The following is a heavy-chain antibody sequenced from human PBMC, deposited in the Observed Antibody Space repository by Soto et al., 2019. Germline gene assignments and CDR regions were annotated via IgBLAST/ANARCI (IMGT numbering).Heavy chain of an antibody. D-gene: IGHD6-19*01. CDR1: GFTFSAYA. CDR2: IWHDGSKK. J-gene: IGHJ4*02. CDR3: ARALPVYSSGYYSFGNFDQ. Sequence: GGSLRLSCAASGFTFSAYAIHWVRQAPGKGLEWVAIIWHDGSKKYCADSVKGRITISRDNSESIVYLQMNGLRAGDTAVYYCARALPVYSSGYYSFGNFDQWGQGTLVTVSS. V-gene: IGHV3-33*01.